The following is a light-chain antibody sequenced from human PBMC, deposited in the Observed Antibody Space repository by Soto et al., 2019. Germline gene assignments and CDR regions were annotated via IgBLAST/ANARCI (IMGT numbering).Light chain of an antibody. Sequence: IVMTQSPATLSVSPGERATLSCRPSQSVSSNLAWYQQKPGQSPRLLINGASTRATGIPGRFSGSGSGTEITLTISSLQSEDFAVYYCQQYNYWPPTFGQGTKVEIK. CDR3: QQYNYWPPT. CDR1: QSVSSN. J-gene: IGKJ1*01. CDR2: GAS. V-gene: IGKV3-15*01.